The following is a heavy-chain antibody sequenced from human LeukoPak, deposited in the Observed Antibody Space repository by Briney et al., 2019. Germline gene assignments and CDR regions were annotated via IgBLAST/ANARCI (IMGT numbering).Heavy chain of an antibody. V-gene: IGHV1-69*13. CDR1: GGTFSSYA. CDR2: IIPIFGTA. CDR3: ARNRYCSSTSCYTGYYYGMDV. Sequence: GASVKVSCKASGGTFSSYAISWVRQAPGQGLEWMGGIIPIFGTANCAQKFQGRVTITADESTSIAYMELSSLRSEDTAVYYCARNRYCSSTSCYTGYYYGMDVWGQGTTVTVSS. D-gene: IGHD2-2*02. J-gene: IGHJ6*02.